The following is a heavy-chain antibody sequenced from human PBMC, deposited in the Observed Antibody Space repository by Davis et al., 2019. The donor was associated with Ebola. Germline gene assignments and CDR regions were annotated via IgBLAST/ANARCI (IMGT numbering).Heavy chain of an antibody. Sequence: SLKISCAASGFTFSSYAMHWVRQAPGKGLEWVAVISYDGSNKYYADSVKGRFTISRDNAKNSLYLQMNSLRDEDTAVYYCARAPAAAETLGVYYFDYWGQGTLVTVSS. CDR3: ARAPAAAETLGVYYFDY. D-gene: IGHD6-13*01. CDR1: GFTFSSYA. CDR2: ISYDGSNK. J-gene: IGHJ4*02. V-gene: IGHV3-30-3*01.